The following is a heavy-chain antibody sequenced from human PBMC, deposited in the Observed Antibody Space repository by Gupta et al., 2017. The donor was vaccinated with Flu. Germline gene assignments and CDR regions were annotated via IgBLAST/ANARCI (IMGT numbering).Heavy chain of an antibody. CDR3: ARDLDWAFIF. V-gene: IGHV3-48*02. D-gene: IGHD2-21*01. Sequence: EVHLVASGGGLVQPGGSLRLTCVISGLSLSDFHMNWIRQVPGKGPEWISYIGSGGNTDYADSVRGRFTISRDNARDSVFLQMNSLRDEDTALYYCARDLDWAFIFWGQGVLVTVSS. J-gene: IGHJ4*02. CDR1: GLSLSDFH. CDR2: IGSGGNT.